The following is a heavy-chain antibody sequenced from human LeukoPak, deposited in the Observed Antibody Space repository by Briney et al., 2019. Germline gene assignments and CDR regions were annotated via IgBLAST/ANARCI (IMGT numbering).Heavy chain of an antibody. J-gene: IGHJ6*02. CDR3: AKGLEGLQPKDGMDV. Sequence: GRSLTLSCPASGFTFSSYGMHWVRQAPGRGLEWVGVISYDGSNKYYADSVKGRFTISRDNSKNTLYLQMNSLRAEDTAVYYCAKGLEGLQPKDGMDVWGQGTTVTVSS. V-gene: IGHV3-30*18. CDR1: GFTFSSYG. D-gene: IGHD4-11*01. CDR2: ISYDGSNK.